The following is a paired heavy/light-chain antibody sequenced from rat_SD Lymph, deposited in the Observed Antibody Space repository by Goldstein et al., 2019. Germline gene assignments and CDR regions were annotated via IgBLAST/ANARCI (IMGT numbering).Heavy chain of an antibody. J-gene: IGHJ2*01. CDR2: ISSGGGGT. V-gene: IGHV5-25*01. CDR3: ARHPDGGYPFDY. D-gene: IGHD1-11*01. CDR1: GFTFSSFP. Sequence: EVQLVESGGGLVQPGRSLKLSCAASGFTFSSFPMAWVRQAPKKGLEWVASISSGGGGTYYPDSVKGRFTISRDNAKSTLYLQMDSLRSEDTASYYCARHPDGGYPFDYWGQGVMVTVSS.
Light chain of an antibody. CDR1: ESVSTR. Sequence: DTVLTQSPALAVSPGERVTISCRASESVSTRMHWYQQKPGQQPKLLIYGASNLESGVPARFSGSGSGTDFTLTIDPVEANDTATYFCQQSWNDPPTFGAGTKLELK. J-gene: IGKJ2-1*01. V-gene: IGKV3S10*01. CDR2: GAS. CDR3: QQSWNDPPT.